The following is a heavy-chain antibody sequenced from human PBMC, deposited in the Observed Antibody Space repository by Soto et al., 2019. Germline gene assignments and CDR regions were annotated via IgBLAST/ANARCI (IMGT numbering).Heavy chain of an antibody. D-gene: IGHD3-3*01. J-gene: IGHJ6*02. CDR3: ARVDVLRFLEWSLKGGMDV. CDR1: GYTFTSYA. CDR2: INAGNGNT. Sequence: ASVKVSCKASGYTFTSYAMHWVRQAPGQRLEWMGWINAGNGNTKYSQKFQGRVTITRDTSASTAYMELRSLRSEDTALYYCARVDVLRFLEWSLKGGMDVWGQGTTVTVSS. V-gene: IGHV1-3*01.